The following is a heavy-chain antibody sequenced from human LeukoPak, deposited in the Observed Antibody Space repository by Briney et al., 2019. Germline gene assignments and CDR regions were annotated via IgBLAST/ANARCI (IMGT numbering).Heavy chain of an antibody. D-gene: IGHD6-19*01. V-gene: IGHV4-4*07. CDR1: GGSISSYY. CDR3: ARRGDSSGWSVIDY. Sequence: KPSETLSLTCTVSGGSISSYYWSWIRQPAGKGLEWIGRIYTSGSTNYNPSLKSRVTISVDTSKNQFSLKLSSVTAADTAVYYCARRGDSSGWSVIDYWGQGTLVTVSS. J-gene: IGHJ4*02. CDR2: IYTSGST.